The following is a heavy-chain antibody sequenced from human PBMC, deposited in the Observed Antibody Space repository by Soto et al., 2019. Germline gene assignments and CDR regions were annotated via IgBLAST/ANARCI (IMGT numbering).Heavy chain of an antibody. D-gene: IGHD2-8*01. Sequence: EVQLLESGGGLVQPGGSLRLSCAAYGFTFITYAMGWVRQAPGKGLEWGSIIRASGTPYYADSVQGRLTIDRDDSKNMMCLQINSLIAESRAIYYCAEDQCSGSCTYFDYSGQGTLVTDS. CDR1: GFTFITYA. CDR2: IRASGTP. V-gene: IGHV3-23*01. CDR3: AEDQCSGSCTYFDY. J-gene: IGHJ4*02.